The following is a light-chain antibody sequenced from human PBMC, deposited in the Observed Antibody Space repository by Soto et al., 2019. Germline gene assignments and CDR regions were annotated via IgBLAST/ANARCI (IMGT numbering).Light chain of an antibody. CDR2: RNN. CDR3: AAWDDSLSVL. V-gene: IGLV1-47*01. CDR1: SSNIGSNY. Sequence: QPVLTQPPSASGTPGQRVTISCSGSSSNIGSNYVYWYQQLPGTAPKLLIYRNNQRPSGVPDRFSGSKSGTSASLAISGLRSEDEADYYCAAWDDSLSVLLGGGTQLTVL. J-gene: IGLJ2*01.